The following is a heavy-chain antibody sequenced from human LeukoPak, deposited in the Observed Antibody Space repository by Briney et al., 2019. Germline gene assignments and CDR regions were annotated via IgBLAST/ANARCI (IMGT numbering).Heavy chain of an antibody. CDR1: GYTFTRHY. J-gene: IGHJ3*02. CDR2: ISPGSGAT. V-gene: IGHV1-46*01. D-gene: IGHD2-8*01. CDR3: ARDGLYCTNGVCSSDI. Sequence: ASVKVSCKASGYTFTRHYMNWVRQAPGQGLEWMGKISPGSGATGYAQKFQGRVTMTRDTSTSTVYMELTSLRSADTAVYFCARDGLYCTNGVCSSDIWGQGTLVTVSS.